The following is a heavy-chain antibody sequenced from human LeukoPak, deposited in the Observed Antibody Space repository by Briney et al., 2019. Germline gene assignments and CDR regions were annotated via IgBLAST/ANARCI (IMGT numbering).Heavy chain of an antibody. CDR1: GFTFSSYA. J-gene: IGHJ4*02. CDR3: ARGRTIFGVVIMVPFDY. D-gene: IGHD3-3*01. CDR2: ISGSGGST. Sequence: GGSPRLSCAASGFTFSSYAMSWVRQAPGKGLEWVSAISGSGGSTYYADSVKGRFTISRDNSKNTLYLQMNSLRAEDTAVYYCARGRTIFGVVIMVPFDYWGQGTLVIVSS. V-gene: IGHV3-23*01.